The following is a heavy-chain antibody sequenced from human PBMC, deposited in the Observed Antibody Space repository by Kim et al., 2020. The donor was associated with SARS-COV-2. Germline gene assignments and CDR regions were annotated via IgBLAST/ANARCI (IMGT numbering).Heavy chain of an antibody. CDR2: P. V-gene: IGHV7-4-1*02. CDR3: ARRGYDIPFDY. Sequence: PTYAQGFTGRFVFSLDTSVSTAYLQISSLKAEDTAVYYCARRGYDIPFDYWGQGTLVTVSS. J-gene: IGHJ4*02. D-gene: IGHD3-9*01.